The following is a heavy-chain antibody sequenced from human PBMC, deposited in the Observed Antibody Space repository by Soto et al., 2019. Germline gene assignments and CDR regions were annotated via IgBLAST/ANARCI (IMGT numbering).Heavy chain of an antibody. J-gene: IGHJ2*01. CDR2: ISYDGSNK. CDR1: GFTFSSYG. V-gene: IGHV3-30*18. D-gene: IGHD6-6*01. Sequence: GGSLRLSCAASGFTFSSYGMHWVRQAPGKGLECVAVISYDGSNKYYADSVKGRFTISRDNSKNTLYLQMNSLRAEDTAVYYCAKDLKSIAARRSYWYFDLWGRGTLVTVYS. CDR3: AKDLKSIAARRSYWYFDL.